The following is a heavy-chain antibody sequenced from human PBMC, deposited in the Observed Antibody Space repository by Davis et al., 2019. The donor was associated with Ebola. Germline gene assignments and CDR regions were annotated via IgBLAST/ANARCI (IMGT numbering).Heavy chain of an antibody. Sequence: GESLKISCAASGFTFSSYAMHWVRQAPGKGLEWVAVISYDGSNKYYADSVKGRFTISRDNSKNTLYLQMNSLRAEDTAVYYCAKDGGGAAGSYYYYYGMDVWGQGTTVTVSS. J-gene: IGHJ6*02. CDR1: GFTFSSYA. D-gene: IGHD6-13*01. CDR2: ISYDGSNK. CDR3: AKDGGGAAGSYYYYYGMDV. V-gene: IGHV3-30-3*01.